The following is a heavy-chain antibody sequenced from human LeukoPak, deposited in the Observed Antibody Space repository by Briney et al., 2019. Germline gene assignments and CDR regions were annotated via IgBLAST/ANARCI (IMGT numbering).Heavy chain of an antibody. D-gene: IGHD3-22*01. CDR3: ARDNDYYDSSGYSYNWFDP. J-gene: IGHJ5*02. CDR1: GYTFTSYY. CDR2: INPSGGST. Sequence: ASVKVSCKASGYTFTSYYMHWVRQAPGQGLEWMGIINPSGGSTSYAQKFQGRVTMTRDTSTSTVYMELSSLRSEDTAVYYCARDNDYYDSSGYSYNWFDPWGQGTLVTVSS. V-gene: IGHV1-46*01.